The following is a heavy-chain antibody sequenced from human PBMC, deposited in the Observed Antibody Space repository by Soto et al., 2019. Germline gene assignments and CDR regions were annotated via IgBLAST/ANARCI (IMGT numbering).Heavy chain of an antibody. J-gene: IGHJ4*02. D-gene: IGHD4-17*01. V-gene: IGHV3-74*01. CDR2: INSDGSST. CDR3: ARSSTDYPVDY. Sequence: GGSLRLSCAASGFTFSSYGMHWVHQAPGKGLVWVSRINSDGSSTSYADSVKGRFTISRDNAKNTLYLQMNSLRAEDTAVYYSARSSTDYPVDYWGQGTLVTVSS. CDR1: GFTFSSYG.